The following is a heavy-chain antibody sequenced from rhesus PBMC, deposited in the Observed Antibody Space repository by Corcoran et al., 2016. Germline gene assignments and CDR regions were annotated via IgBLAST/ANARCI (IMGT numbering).Heavy chain of an antibody. CDR1: GGSISGYYY. D-gene: IGHD1-26*01. Sequence: QVHLQQWGAGPVEPSETLSLTCAVYGGSISGYYYWSWIRQPPGKGLEWIGYIYGNSAITNYNPSLKNRVTISKDTSKNQFSLKLSSVTAADTAVYYCARDLQYNWIFGHFDYWGQGVLVTFS. J-gene: IGHJ4*01. CDR3: ARDLQYNWIFGHFDY. CDR2: IYGNSAIT. V-gene: IGHV4-73*01.